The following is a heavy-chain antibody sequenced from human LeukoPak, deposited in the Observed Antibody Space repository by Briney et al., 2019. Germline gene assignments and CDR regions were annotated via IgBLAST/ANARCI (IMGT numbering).Heavy chain of an antibody. CDR1: GFTFGNYW. CDR2: INSDGSST. V-gene: IGHV3-74*01. Sequence: GGSLRLSCAASGFTFGNYWMHWVRQAPGKGPVWVSRINSDGSSTNYADSVKGRFTISRDNAKNTLYLQVNSLRAEDTAVYYCARDSTFRGTGPNVWGQGTMVIVSS. CDR3: ARDSTFRGTGPNV. D-gene: IGHD2-8*02. J-gene: IGHJ3*01.